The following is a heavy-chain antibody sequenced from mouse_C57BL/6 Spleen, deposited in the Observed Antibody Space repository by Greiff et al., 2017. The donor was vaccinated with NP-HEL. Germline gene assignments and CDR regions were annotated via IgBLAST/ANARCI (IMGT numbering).Heavy chain of an antibody. J-gene: IGHJ2*01. CDR1: GYTFTSYW. D-gene: IGHD1-1*01. CDR2: IHPNSGST. Sequence: VQLQQPGAELVKPGASVKLSCKASGYTFTSYWMHWVKQRPGQGLEWIGMIHPNSGSTNYNEKFKSKATLTVDKSSSTAYMQLSSLTSEDSAVYYCARCGGYYGFYYFDYWGQGTTLTVSS. CDR3: ARCGGYYGFYYFDY. V-gene: IGHV1-64*01.